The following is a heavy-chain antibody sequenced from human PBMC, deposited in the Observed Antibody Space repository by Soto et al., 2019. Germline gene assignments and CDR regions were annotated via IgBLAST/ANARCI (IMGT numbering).Heavy chain of an antibody. J-gene: IGHJ6*02. CDR2: IYSDGST. V-gene: IGHV3-53*05. CDR1: GFTVSSNY. D-gene: IGHD3-3*01. Sequence: GGSLRLSCAASGFTVSSNYMTWVRQAPGKGLEWVSVIYSDGSTYYADSVRGRFTISRDNSKNTLYLQMNSLRAEDTAVYYCARGGYTIFGVVTLEYYYYYGMDVWGQGTTVTVSS. CDR3: ARGGYTIFGVVTLEYYYYYGMDV.